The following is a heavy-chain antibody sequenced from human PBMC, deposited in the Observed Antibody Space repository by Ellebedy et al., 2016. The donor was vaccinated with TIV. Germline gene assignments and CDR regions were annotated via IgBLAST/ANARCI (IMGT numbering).Heavy chain of an antibody. V-gene: IGHV4-34*01. Sequence: GSLSLSXAVYGGSFSGYYWSWIRQPPGKGLEWIGSIYYSGSTYYNPSLKSRVTISVDTSKNQFSLKLSSVTAADTAVYYCARDRGREGWGFDYWGQGTLVTVSS. D-gene: IGHD3-10*01. CDR1: GGSFSGYY. J-gene: IGHJ4*02. CDR3: ARDRGREGWGFDY. CDR2: IYYSGST.